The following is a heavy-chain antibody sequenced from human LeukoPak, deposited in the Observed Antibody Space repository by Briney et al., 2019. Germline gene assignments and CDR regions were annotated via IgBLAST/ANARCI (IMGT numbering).Heavy chain of an antibody. J-gene: IGHJ5*02. D-gene: IGHD2-15*01. Sequence: ASVKVSCKASGYTFTGHYMHWARQAPGQGLEWMGWINPNSGDRNSAQKFQGRVTMTRDTSISTAYIELSRLRSDDTAAYYCARVRYCSGGSCYRPQMRSWFDPWGQGTLVTVSS. V-gene: IGHV1-2*02. CDR3: ARVRYCSGGSCYRPQMRSWFDP. CDR2: INPNSGDR. CDR1: GYTFTGHY.